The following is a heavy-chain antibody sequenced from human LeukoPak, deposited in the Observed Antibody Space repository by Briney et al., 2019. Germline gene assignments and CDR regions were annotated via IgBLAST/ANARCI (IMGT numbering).Heavy chain of an antibody. Sequence: SETLSLTCSVSGGSVSSGSYYWSWIRQPPGKGLDWIGYIYYSGSTSYNPSLKSRATTSVDTSKNQFSLKLSSVTAADTAVYYCARATPSRSGLNYWGQGTLVTVSS. CDR3: ARATPSRSGLNY. J-gene: IGHJ4*02. CDR1: GGSVSSGSYY. CDR2: IYYSGST. V-gene: IGHV4-61*01. D-gene: IGHD6-19*01.